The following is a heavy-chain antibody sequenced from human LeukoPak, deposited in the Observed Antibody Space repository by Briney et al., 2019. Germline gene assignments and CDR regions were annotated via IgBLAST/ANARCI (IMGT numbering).Heavy chain of an antibody. CDR3: AKWSTGSDY. Sequence: GGTLRLSCAASGFTFSSYGMGWVRQAPGKGLEWVSAISGSGGSTYYVDSVKGRFTISRDNSKNTLFLQMNSLRAEDTAVYYCAKWSTGSDYWGQGTLVTVSS. V-gene: IGHV3-23*01. CDR1: GFTFSSYG. D-gene: IGHD3-9*01. J-gene: IGHJ4*02. CDR2: ISGSGGST.